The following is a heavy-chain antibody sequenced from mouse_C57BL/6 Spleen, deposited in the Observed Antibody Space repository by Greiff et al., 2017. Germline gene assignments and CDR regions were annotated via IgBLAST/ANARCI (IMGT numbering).Heavy chain of an antibody. CDR1: GFTFSDYY. J-gene: IGHJ4*01. V-gene: IGHV5-12*01. D-gene: IGHD1-1*01. Sequence: DVQLVESGGGLVQPGGSLKLSCAASGFTFSDYYMYWVRQTPEKRLEWVAYISNGGGSTYYPDTVKGRFTISRDNAKNTLYLQMSRLKSEDTAMYYCASGDYYGSSPGAMDYWGQGTSVTVSS. CDR2: ISNGGGST. CDR3: ASGDYYGSSPGAMDY.